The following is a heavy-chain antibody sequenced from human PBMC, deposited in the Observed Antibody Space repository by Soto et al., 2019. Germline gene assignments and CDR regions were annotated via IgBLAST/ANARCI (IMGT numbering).Heavy chain of an antibody. Sequence: SVKVSCKASGYPFTGYGIIWVRQAPGQGLEWMGWISAYNGNTNYAQKLQGRVTMTTDTSTSTAYMELRSLRSDDTAVYYCARHRDGYYYDSSGYDAFVIWGQGTMVTVPS. V-gene: IGHV1-18*04. D-gene: IGHD3-22*01. CDR2: ISAYNGNT. CDR1: GYPFTGYG. J-gene: IGHJ3*02. CDR3: ARHRDGYYYDSSGYDAFVI.